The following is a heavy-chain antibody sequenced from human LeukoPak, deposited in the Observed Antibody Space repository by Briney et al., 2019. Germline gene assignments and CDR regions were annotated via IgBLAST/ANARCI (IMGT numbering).Heavy chain of an antibody. Sequence: GGSLRLSCAASGFTFNDYYMSWIRQAPRKGLEWLSYINIGGINTHYADSVKGRFTISRDNAKKSLYLEMNNLRAEDTAVYYCATDGAGFDTWGQGVLVTVSS. J-gene: IGHJ5*02. CDR1: GFTFNDYY. CDR2: INIGGINT. CDR3: ATDGAGFDT. V-gene: IGHV3-11*01.